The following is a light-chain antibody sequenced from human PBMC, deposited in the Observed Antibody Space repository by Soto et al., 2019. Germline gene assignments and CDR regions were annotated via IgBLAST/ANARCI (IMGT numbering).Light chain of an antibody. Sequence: DIQMTQSPSSLSASVGDRVTITCRASQSISSYLNWYQQKPGKAPKLLIYAESSLQSGVQSRFSGSGSGTDFTPTISSLQPEDFATYYCQQSYNSPYNFGQGTKLEIK. CDR3: QQSYNSPYN. CDR1: QSISSY. CDR2: AES. V-gene: IGKV1-39*01. J-gene: IGKJ2*01.